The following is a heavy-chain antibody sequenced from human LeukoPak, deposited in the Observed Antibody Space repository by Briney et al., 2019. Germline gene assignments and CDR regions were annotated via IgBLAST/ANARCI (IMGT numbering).Heavy chain of an antibody. V-gene: IGHV3-7*05. Sequence: GGSLRLSCVASGFTSSSHWMSWVRQAPGKGLEWVANISPDGSEKYYVDSVKGRFTISRDNAKNSLYLQVNSLRAEDTAVYYCARDIVAPGLCWDFWGQGTLVTVSS. CDR1: GFTSSSHW. CDR2: ISPDGSEK. D-gene: IGHD6-13*01. CDR3: ARDIVAPGLCWDF. J-gene: IGHJ4*02.